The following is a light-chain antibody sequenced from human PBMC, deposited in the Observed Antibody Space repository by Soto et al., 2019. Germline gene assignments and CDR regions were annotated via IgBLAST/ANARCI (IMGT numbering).Light chain of an antibody. CDR1: QDIANY. V-gene: IGKV1-33*01. CDR2: DAS. Sequence: DIQMTQSPSSLSASVGDRVTITCQASQDIANYLNWYQQKPGKAPKLLIYDASHLERGVPSRFSGSASGTDFTLTISSLQPEDSASYYCQQYYNSLLTFGGGTKVDIK. CDR3: QQYYNSLLT. J-gene: IGKJ4*01.